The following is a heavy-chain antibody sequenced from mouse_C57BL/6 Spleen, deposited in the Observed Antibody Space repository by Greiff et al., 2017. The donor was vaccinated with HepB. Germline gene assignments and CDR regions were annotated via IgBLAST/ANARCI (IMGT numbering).Heavy chain of an antibody. CDR1: GYSITSGYY. V-gene: IGHV3-6*01. D-gene: IGHD2-3*01. Sequence: ESGPGLVKPSQSLSLTCSVTGYSITSGYYWNWIRQFPGNKLEWMGYISYDGSNNYNPSLKNRISITRDTSKNQFFLKLNSVTTEDTATYYCARDQVTGLYFDYWGQGTTLTVSS. CDR2: ISYDGSN. J-gene: IGHJ2*01. CDR3: ARDQVTGLYFDY.